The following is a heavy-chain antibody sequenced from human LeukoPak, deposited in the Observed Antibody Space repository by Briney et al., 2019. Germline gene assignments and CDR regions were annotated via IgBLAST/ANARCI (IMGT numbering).Heavy chain of an antibody. CDR1: GGSFSGYY. CDR2: INHSGST. CDR3: ASGGAMITVTTGDFDY. Sequence: SETLSLTWAVYGGSFSGYYWSWIRQPPGKGLEWIGEINHSGSTNYNPSLKSRVTISVDTSKNQFSLKLSSVTAADTAVYYCASGGAMITVTTGDFDYWGQGTLVTVSS. D-gene: IGHD4-17*01. V-gene: IGHV4-34*01. J-gene: IGHJ4*02.